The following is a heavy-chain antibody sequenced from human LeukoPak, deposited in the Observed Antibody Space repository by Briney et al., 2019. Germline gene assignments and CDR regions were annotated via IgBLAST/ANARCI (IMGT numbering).Heavy chain of an antibody. D-gene: IGHD6-19*01. J-gene: IGHJ4*02. CDR2: INHSGST. V-gene: IGHV4-34*01. CDR3: ARGIVNTAVAGTFGY. CDR1: GGSSSGFY. Sequence: SETLSLTCAVYGGSSSGFYWSWIRQPPGKGLEWIGEINHSGSTNYNPSLKSRVTISVDTSKNQFSLMLSSVTAADTAVYYCARGIVNTAVAGTFGYWGQGTLVTVSS.